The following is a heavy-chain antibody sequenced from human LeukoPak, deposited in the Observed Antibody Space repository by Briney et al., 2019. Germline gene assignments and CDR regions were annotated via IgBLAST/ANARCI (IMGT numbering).Heavy chain of an antibody. J-gene: IGHJ6*02. V-gene: IGHV3-7*01. CDR1: GFTFSSYW. Sequence: GGSLRLSCAASGFTFSSYWMSWVRQAPGKGLEWVANIKHDGSEKYYVDSVKGRFTISRDNAKNSLYLQMNSLRAEDTAVYYCARHYYDSSGYYLSYYYYGMDVWGQGTTVTVSS. CDR2: IKHDGSEK. CDR3: ARHYYDSSGYYLSYYYYGMDV. D-gene: IGHD3-22*01.